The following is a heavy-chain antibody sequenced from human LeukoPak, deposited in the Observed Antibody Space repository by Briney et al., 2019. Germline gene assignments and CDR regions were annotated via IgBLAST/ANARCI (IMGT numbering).Heavy chain of an antibody. CDR3: TRGSIAYYYMDV. CDR2: IYYSGST. Sequence: SETLSLTCSVSGGSISSSFWSWIRQPPGKGLEWVGYIYYSGSTNYNPSLKSRVTISLDTSKNQFSLKLTSVTAADTAVYYCTRGSIAYYYMDVWGKGTTVTISS. V-gene: IGHV4-59*01. J-gene: IGHJ6*03. CDR1: GGSISSSF. D-gene: IGHD3-22*01.